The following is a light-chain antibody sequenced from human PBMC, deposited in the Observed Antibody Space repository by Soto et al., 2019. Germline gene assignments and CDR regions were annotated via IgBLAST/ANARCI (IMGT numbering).Light chain of an antibody. V-gene: IGKV1-5*03. CDR1: QSISTW. CDR3: QQYINRWT. Sequence: DIQMTQSPSTLSASVGDRVTITCRASQSISTWLALYQQKPGKAPKLLIYTASSLESGVPSRFSGSGSGTECTLTISSLQPDDFATYYCQQYINRWTFGQGTKVEIK. CDR2: TAS. J-gene: IGKJ1*01.